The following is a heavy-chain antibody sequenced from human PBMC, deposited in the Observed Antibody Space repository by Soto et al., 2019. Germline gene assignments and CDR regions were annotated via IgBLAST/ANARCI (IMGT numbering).Heavy chain of an antibody. CDR3: ATAKITMVRGVPRIDWFDP. V-gene: IGHV1-24*01. D-gene: IGHD3-10*01. CDR2: FDPEDGET. CDR1: VYTLTQLS. Sequence: SVKVSCKFSVYTLTQLSIHWVRQAPGKGLEWMGGFDPEDGETIYAQKFQGRVTMTEDTSTDTAYMELSSLRSEDTAVYYCATAKITMVRGVPRIDWFDPWGQGTLVTVSS. J-gene: IGHJ5*02.